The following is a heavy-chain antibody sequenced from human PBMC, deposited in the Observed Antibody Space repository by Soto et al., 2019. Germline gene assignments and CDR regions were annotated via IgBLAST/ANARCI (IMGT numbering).Heavy chain of an antibody. J-gene: IGHJ4*02. D-gene: IGHD6-19*01. V-gene: IGHV5-51*01. Sequence: ESLKISCKGFGFTFTTYWIGWVRQMPGKGLEWMGIIYPGDSDTRYSPSFQGQVTISADKSINTAYLQWSSLKASDTAIYYCARTKQAYGYSSSFYLNYWGQGTQVTVSS. CDR1: GFTFTTYW. CDR2: IYPGDSDT. CDR3: ARTKQAYGYSSSFYLNY.